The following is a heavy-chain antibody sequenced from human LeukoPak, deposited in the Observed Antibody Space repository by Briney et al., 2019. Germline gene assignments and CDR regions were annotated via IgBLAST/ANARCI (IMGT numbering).Heavy chain of an antibody. CDR1: GFTFSSYA. V-gene: IGHV3-23*01. D-gene: IGHD3-10*01. CDR2: ISGSGGST. J-gene: IGHJ4*02. CDR3: AGDFGSGSYRFDF. Sequence: PGGSLRLSCAASGFTFSSYAMSWVRQAPGKGLEWVSAISGSGGSTYYADSVKGRFTISRDNSKNTLYLQMNSLRAEDTAVYYCAGDFGSGSYRFDFWGQGILVTVSS.